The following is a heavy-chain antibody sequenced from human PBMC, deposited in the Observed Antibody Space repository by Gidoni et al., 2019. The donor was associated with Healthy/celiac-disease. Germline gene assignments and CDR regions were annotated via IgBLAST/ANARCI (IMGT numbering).Heavy chain of an antibody. J-gene: IGHJ4*02. D-gene: IGHD3-10*01. V-gene: IGHV3-33*01. CDR2: RWYDGSNK. CDR3: ARDGNELLWFGELGY. CDR1: GFTFSSYG. Sequence: QVQLVESGGGVVQPGRSLRLSCAASGFTFSSYGMHWVRQAPGKGLEWVAVRWYDGSNKYYADSVKGRFTISRDNSKNTLYLQMNSLRAEDTAVYYCARDGNELLWFGELGYWGQGTLVTVSS.